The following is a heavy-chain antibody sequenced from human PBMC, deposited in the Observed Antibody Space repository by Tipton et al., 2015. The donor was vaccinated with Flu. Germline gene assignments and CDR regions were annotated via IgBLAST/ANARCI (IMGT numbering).Heavy chain of an antibody. CDR1: GYSIRSAYY. Sequence: TLSLTCSVSGYSIRSAYYWGWVRRPPGKGLEWIGTIYHSGTTYYNPSLKSRLTISVDTSKNQFSLRLSSVTAADTAVYYCARGRDYYDSSGYYWKAIDYWGQGTLVAVSS. J-gene: IGHJ4*02. CDR2: IYHSGTT. V-gene: IGHV4-38-2*02. D-gene: IGHD3-22*01. CDR3: ARGRDYYDSSGYYWKAIDY.